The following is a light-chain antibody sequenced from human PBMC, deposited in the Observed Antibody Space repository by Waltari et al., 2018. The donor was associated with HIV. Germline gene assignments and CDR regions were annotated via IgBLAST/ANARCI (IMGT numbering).Light chain of an antibody. Sequence: QSALTQPRSVSGSPGQSVAISSTRTTSDVGGYNYVSWYQQHPGKAPKLMIYDVSKRPSGVPDRFSGSKSGNTASLTISGLQAEDEADYYCCSYAGSYVFGTGTKVTVL. J-gene: IGLJ1*01. CDR1: TSDVGGYNY. V-gene: IGLV2-11*01. CDR3: CSYAGSYV. CDR2: DVS.